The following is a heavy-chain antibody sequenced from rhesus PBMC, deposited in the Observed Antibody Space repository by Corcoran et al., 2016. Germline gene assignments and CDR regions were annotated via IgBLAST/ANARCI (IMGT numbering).Heavy chain of an antibody. J-gene: IGHJ4*01. CDR3: ASGAAALFDY. V-gene: IGHV4-65*02. D-gene: IGHD6-25*01. CDR2: ISGSSGST. Sequence: QVQLQESGPGLVKPSETLSLTCAVSGGSISSSNWWSWIRQPPGKGLEWIGYISGSSGSTYYNPSLKSRVTISKDTSKNQFSLKLSSVTAADTAVYYCASGAAALFDYWGQGVLVTVSS. CDR1: GGSISSSNW.